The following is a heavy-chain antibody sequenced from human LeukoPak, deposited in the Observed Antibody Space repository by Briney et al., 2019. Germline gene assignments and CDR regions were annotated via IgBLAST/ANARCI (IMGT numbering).Heavy chain of an antibody. CDR2: INWNGGRT. CDR1: GCTFDDYG. J-gene: IGHJ4*02. D-gene: IGHD6-19*01. Sequence: GGSLTLSCAASGCTFDDYGMSWVRQAPAKGLEWVSVINWNGGRTAYADSVKGRFTISRDNAKNSLYLQINNLRADATALYYCARGGIAVAATDYWGEGTLVTVSS. CDR3: ARGGIAVAATDY. V-gene: IGHV3-20*04.